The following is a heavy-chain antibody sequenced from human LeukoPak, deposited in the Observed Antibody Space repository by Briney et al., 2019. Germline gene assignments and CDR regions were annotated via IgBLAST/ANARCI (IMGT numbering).Heavy chain of an antibody. J-gene: IGHJ4*02. V-gene: IGHV3-11*01. Sequence: GGSLRLSCAASGFTFSDYYMTWIRQAPGKGLEWLSYISDSGDTIYYVDSVKGRFTISRDNAKNSLYLQMNSLRAEDTAVYYCAREMGSIWSVPIDYWGQGTLATVSS. D-gene: IGHD6-13*01. CDR1: GFTFSDYY. CDR2: ISDSGDTI. CDR3: AREMGSIWSVPIDY.